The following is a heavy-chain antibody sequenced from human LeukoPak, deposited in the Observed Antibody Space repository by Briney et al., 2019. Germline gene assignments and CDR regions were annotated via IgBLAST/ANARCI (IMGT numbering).Heavy chain of an antibody. CDR3: ARVGNLQYQNWFDP. J-gene: IGHJ5*02. CDR1: GGSISSGGYY. Sequence: SETLSLTCTVSGGSISSGGYYWSWIRQHPGKGLEWIGYIYYSGSTYYDPSLKSRVTISVDTSKNQFSLKLSSVTAADTAVYYCARVGNLQYQNWFDPWGQGTLVTVSS. D-gene: IGHD2-2*01. CDR2: IYYSGST. V-gene: IGHV4-31*03.